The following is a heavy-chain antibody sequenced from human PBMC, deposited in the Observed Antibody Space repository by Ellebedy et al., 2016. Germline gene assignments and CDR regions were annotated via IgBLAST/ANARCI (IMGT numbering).Heavy chain of an antibody. CDR1: GGSFSGYN. Sequence: SETLSLTCAVYGGSFSGYNWTWTRQPPGKGLEWIGEINHSGSTNYNPSLKSRVTISVDTSKNQFSLRLTSVTAADTAVYYCARVVYWAGSDYWGQGTLVTVSS. V-gene: IGHV4-34*01. J-gene: IGHJ4*02. CDR3: ARVVYWAGSDY. CDR2: INHSGST. D-gene: IGHD6-19*01.